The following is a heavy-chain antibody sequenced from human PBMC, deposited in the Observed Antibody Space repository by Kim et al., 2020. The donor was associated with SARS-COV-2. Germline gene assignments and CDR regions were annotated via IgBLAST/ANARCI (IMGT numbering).Heavy chain of an antibody. D-gene: IGHD1-26*01. V-gene: IGHV4-34*01. Sequence: SETLSLTCAVYGGSFSGYYWSWIRQPPGKGLEWIGEINHSGSTNYNPSPKSRITISVDTSKNQFSLKLSSVSAADAAVYYCAKLYSGSYYYYYGMDVWGQGTTVTVSS. J-gene: IGHJ6*02. CDR3: AKLYSGSYYYYYGMDV. CDR2: INHSGST. CDR1: GGSFSGYY.